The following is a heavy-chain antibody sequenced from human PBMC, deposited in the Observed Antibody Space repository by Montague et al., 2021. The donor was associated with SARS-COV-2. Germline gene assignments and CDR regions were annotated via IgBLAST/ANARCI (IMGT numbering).Heavy chain of an antibody. CDR3: ARGMIRGVTTPFDY. D-gene: IGHD3-10*01. J-gene: IGHJ4*02. V-gene: IGHV4-39*02. CDR2: IYYSGTT. Sequence: SETLSLTCSVSSGSIISSGYYWGWIRQPPGKELEWIGNIYYSGTTYYNPSLQSRGTISVDTSENHLSLRLSSVTAADTAVYFCARGMIRGVTTPFDYWGQGSRVTVSS. CDR1: SGSIISSGYY.